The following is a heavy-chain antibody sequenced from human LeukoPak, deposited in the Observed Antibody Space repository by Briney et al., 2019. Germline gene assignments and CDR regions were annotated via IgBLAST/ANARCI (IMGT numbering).Heavy chain of an antibody. J-gene: IGHJ4*02. CDR2: ISASGRNR. Sequence: GGSLRLSCAASGFTFSNYAVTWVRQAPGKGLELVSVISASGRNRDYADSVKGRSTISRDNSNNTLYLQMNSLRAEDTAVYYCAKDRGYCSGVNCYRFDYWGQGTLVTVSS. CDR1: GFTFSNYA. CDR3: AKDRGYCSGVNCYRFDY. D-gene: IGHD2-15*01. V-gene: IGHV3-23*01.